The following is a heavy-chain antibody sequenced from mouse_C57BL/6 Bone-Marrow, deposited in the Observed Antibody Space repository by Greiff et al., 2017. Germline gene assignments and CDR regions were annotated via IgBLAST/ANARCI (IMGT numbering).Heavy chain of an antibody. CDR1: GFSLTGYG. J-gene: IGHJ1*03. CDR2: IWRGGGT. V-gene: IGHV2-5*01. CDR3: ASYGNSWYFDV. Sequence: QVQLQQSGPGLVQPSQSLSITCTVSGFSLTGYGVHWVRQSPGKGLEWLGVIWRGGGTDYNAAFMSRLSTTKDNSTSQVFFKRNSLQADDAAIYCCASYGNSWYFDVWGKGTTVTVSS. D-gene: IGHD2-1*01.